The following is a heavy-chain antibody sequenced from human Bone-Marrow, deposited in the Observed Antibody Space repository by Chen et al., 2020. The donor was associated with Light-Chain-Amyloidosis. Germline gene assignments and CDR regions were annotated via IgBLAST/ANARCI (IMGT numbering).Heavy chain of an antibody. CDR3: ASSSSSYGMDV. J-gene: IGHJ6*02. V-gene: IGHV3-30-3*01. D-gene: IGHD6-6*01. Sequence: LQRVEPGGGVVPPGRSLRLSFAASEVTFRSYAMHWVRQAPGKGLEWVAVISYDGSNNYYADSVKGRFTISRDNSKNTLYLQMNSLRAEDTAVYYCASSSSSYGMDVWGQGTTVTVSS. CDR2: ISYDGSNN. CDR1: EVTFRSYA.